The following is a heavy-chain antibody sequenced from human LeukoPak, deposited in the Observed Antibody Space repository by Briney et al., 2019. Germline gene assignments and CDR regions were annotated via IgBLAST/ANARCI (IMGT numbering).Heavy chain of an antibody. CDR3: ASNTGTVFDY. CDR1: GDFITAYY. CDR2: VYYSGST. V-gene: IGHV4-59*01. J-gene: IGHJ4*02. Sequence: SETLSLTCTVSGDFITAYYWSWIRQPPGKGLEWIGYVYYSGSTEYNPSPRSRVTISLERSKHQFSLKLTSVTAADTAVYYCASNTGTVFDYWGQGALVTVSS. D-gene: IGHD7-27*01.